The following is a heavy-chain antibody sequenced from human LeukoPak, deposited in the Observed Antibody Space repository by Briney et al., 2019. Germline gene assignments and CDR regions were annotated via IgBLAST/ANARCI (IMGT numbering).Heavy chain of an antibody. J-gene: IGHJ3*02. CDR3: ARPSGPLWFAAYDAFDI. V-gene: IGHV5-51*01. CDR2: IYPGDSDT. D-gene: IGHD3-10*01. CDR1: GYCFTSYW. Sequence: GESLMISCKGSGYCFTSYWIGWLRQMPGEGLQWMGIIYPGDSDTRYSPSFQGQVTISADKSISTAYLQWSSLKASDTAMYYCARPSGPLWFAAYDAFDIWGQGTTVTVSS.